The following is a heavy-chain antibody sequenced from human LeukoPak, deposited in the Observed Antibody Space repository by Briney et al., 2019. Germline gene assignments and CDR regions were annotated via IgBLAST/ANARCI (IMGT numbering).Heavy chain of an antibody. V-gene: IGHV3-21*01. J-gene: IGHJ4*02. CDR2: ISSSSSYI. Sequence: TGGSLRLSCAASGFTFSSYSMNWVRQAPGKGLEWVSSISSSSSYIYYADSVKGRFTISRDNAKNSLYLQMNSLRAEDTAVYYCLTGGYSYVPFDYWGQGTLVTVSS. CDR1: GFTFSSYS. D-gene: IGHD5-18*01. CDR3: LTGGYSYVPFDY.